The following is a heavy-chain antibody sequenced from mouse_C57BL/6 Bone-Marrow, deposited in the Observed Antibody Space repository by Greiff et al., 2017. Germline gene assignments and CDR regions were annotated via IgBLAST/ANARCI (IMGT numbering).Heavy chain of an antibody. CDR1: GFNIKDDY. CDR2: IDPENGDT. V-gene: IGHV14-4*01. J-gene: IGHJ1*03. D-gene: IGHD1-1*01. CDR3: TTDYYGSHWYFDV. Sequence: EVQGVESGAELVRPGASVKLSCTASGFNIKDDYMHWVKQRPEQGLEWIGWIDPENGDTEYASKFQGKATITADTSSNTAYLQLSSLTSEDTAVYYCTTDYYGSHWYFDVWGTGTTVTASS.